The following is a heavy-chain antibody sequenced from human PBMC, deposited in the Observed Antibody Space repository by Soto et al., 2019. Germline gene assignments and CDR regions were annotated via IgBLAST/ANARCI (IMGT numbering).Heavy chain of an antibody. CDR2: ISYSGYT. Sequence: PSETLSLTCTVSGGSISSGDYYWSWIRQPPGKGLEWIGYISYSGYTNYNPSLKSRVTVSVDTSKNQFSLEVTSVTAADTAVYYCARDKIPGLFDYWGQGTLVTVSS. D-gene: IGHD2-21*01. CDR1: GGSISSGDYY. CDR3: ARDKIPGLFDY. J-gene: IGHJ4*02. V-gene: IGHV4-61*08.